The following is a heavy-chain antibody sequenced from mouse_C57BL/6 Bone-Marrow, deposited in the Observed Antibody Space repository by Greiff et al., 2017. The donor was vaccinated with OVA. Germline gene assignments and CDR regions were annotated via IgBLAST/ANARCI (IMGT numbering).Heavy chain of an antibody. CDR3: ARIYDEYE. Sequence: VQLQQSGPELVKPGASVTISCKASGYSFTGYYMNWVKQSPEKSLEWIGEINPSTGGTTYNQKFKAKATLTVDKSSSTAYMQLKSLTSEDSAVYYCARIYDEYEWGQGTSVTVAS. J-gene: IGHJ4*01. CDR1: GYSFTGYY. D-gene: IGHD2-4*01. CDR2: INPSTGGT. V-gene: IGHV1-42*01.